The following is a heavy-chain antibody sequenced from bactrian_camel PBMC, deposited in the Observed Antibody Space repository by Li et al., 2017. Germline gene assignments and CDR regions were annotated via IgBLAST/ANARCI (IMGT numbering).Heavy chain of an antibody. V-gene: IGHV3S53*01. Sequence: HVQLVESGGDSVQTGGSLRLSCAASGYTTSRYCIGWFRQAPGKEREGVATIDSGGSINYADSVLGRLTISWVNAKNTLSLQMNSLKPEDTAMYFCAAESFPPWSAFRCVVTRSGFRYWGQGTQVTVS. CDR3: AAESFPPWSAFRCVVTRSGFRY. CDR1: GYTTSRYC. D-gene: IGHD1*01. J-gene: IGHJ6*01. CDR2: IDSGGSI.